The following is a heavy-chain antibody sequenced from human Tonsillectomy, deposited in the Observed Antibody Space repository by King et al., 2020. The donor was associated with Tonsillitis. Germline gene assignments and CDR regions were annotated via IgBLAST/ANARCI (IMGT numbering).Heavy chain of an antibody. Sequence: VQLVESGGGLVQPGRSLRLSCAASGFTFDDYAMHWVRQAPGKGLEWVSGFSWNSGSIGYADSVKGRFTISRDNAKNSLYLQMNSLRAEDTALYYCAKDMATYYDILTGLGDYYYYGMDVGGQGTTVTVSS. V-gene: IGHV3-9*01. CDR1: GFTFDDYA. CDR3: AKDMATYYDILTGLGDYYYYGMDV. D-gene: IGHD3-9*01. CDR2: FSWNSGSI. J-gene: IGHJ6*02.